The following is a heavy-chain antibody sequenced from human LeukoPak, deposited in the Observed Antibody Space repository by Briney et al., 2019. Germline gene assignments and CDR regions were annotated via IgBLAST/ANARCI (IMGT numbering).Heavy chain of an antibody. Sequence: PGGSLRLSRAASGFTFSSYSMNWVRQGPGKGLEWVSAISGSGSSTYYADSVRGRFTISRDNSKNTLYLQMNSLRAEDTALYYCAKDHPNGYLYYFDYWGQGTLVTVSS. V-gene: IGHV3-23*01. CDR3: AKDHPNGYLYYFDY. CDR2: ISGSGSST. D-gene: IGHD1-1*01. J-gene: IGHJ4*02. CDR1: GFTFSSYS.